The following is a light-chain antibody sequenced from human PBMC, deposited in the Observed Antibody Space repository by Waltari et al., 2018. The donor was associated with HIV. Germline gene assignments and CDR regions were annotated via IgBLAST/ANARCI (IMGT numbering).Light chain of an antibody. Sequence: SALTQPPSASGSPGQSVTLPCTGTNSDIGTYDSVSWYQQHPGKAPKLVISEVTKRPSGVSDRFSGSKSGNTAFLTVSGLQAEDEADYYCSSFANRDGFYVLFGGGTRLTVL. CDR1: NSDIGTYDS. J-gene: IGLJ2*01. V-gene: IGLV2-8*01. CDR3: SSFANRDGFYVL. CDR2: EVT.